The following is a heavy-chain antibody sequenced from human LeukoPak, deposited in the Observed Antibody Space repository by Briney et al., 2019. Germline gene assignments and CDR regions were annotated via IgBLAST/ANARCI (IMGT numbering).Heavy chain of an antibody. Sequence: GGSLRLSCSASGFAFSYFAMHWVRQAPGKGLGYVSAITDNGGGTYYADSAKGRFTISRDNSKNTLYLQMSSLRGEDTAVYYCVRDTYGIDVWGQGTTVTVSS. CDR1: GFAFSYFA. CDR3: VRDTYGIDV. CDR2: ITDNGGGT. V-gene: IGHV3-64D*06. J-gene: IGHJ6*02.